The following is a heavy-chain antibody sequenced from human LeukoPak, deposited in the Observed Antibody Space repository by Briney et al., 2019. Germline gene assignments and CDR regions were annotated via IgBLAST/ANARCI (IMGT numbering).Heavy chain of an antibody. D-gene: IGHD6-13*01. CDR1: GYTFSSYY. J-gene: IGHJ5*02. CDR2: INPNSGGT. CDR3: ARGLSAYSSNIQARPKNWFDP. Sequence: GASVKVSCKASGYTFSSYYMHWVRQAPGQGLEWMGWINPNSGGTNYVQGRVTMTRDTSISTAYMELSSLRSEDTAVYYCARGLSAYSSNIQARPKNWFDPWGQGTLVTVSS. V-gene: IGHV1-2*02.